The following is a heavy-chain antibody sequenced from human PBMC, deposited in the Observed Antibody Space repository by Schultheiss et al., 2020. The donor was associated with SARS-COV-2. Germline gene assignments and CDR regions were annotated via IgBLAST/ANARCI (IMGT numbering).Heavy chain of an antibody. CDR2: IYYSGST. CDR1: GGSISSYY. CDR3: ARDEGWFDP. Sequence: SQTLSLTCTVSGGSISSYYWSWIRQPPGKGLEWIGYIYYSGSTNYNPSLKSRVTISVDTSKNQFSLKLSSVTAADTAVYYCARDEGWFDPWGQGTLVTVSS. V-gene: IGHV4-59*01. J-gene: IGHJ5*02.